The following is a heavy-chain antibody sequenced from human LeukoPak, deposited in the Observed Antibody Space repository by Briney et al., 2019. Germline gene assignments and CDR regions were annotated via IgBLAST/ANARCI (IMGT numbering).Heavy chain of an antibody. CDR3: ARCRDAYTYLADY. CDR2: IYPGDSDT. V-gene: IGHV5-51*01. Sequence: GESLKISCKGSGYRVTSYWIGWVRQMPGKGLEWMGIIYPGDSDTRYSPSFQGQVTISADKSISTAYLQWSSLKASDTAMYYCARCRDAYTYLADYWGQGTLVTASS. J-gene: IGHJ4*02. CDR1: GYRVTSYW. D-gene: IGHD5-24*01.